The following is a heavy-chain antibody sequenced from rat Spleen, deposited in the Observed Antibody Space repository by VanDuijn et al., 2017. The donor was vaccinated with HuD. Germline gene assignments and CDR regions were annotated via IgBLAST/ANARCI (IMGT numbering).Heavy chain of an antibody. Sequence: EVQLVESGGGLVQPGRSLKLSCAASGFTFSDYNMAWVRQAPKKGLEWVATIIYDGSRTYYRGSVKGRFTISREDAKSTLYLQMDSLRSEDTATYYCARHGTINTMVRYYFDYWGQGDMVTVSS. CDR2: IIYDGSRT. CDR1: GFTFSDYN. J-gene: IGHJ2*01. V-gene: IGHV5S10*01. CDR3: ARHGTINTMVRYYFDY. D-gene: IGHD1-1*01.